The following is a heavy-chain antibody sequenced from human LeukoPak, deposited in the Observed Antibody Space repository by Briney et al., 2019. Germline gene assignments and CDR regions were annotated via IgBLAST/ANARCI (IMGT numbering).Heavy chain of an antibody. CDR3: ARGGNYDFWSGYSINFDY. Sequence: ASVKVSCKASGYTFTRYAINWLRQAPGQGLEWMGWINMYTANPAYAQGFTERFVFSLDTSVSTAYLQISSLKAEDTAVYYCARGGNYDFWSGYSINFDYWGQGTLVTVSS. J-gene: IGHJ4*02. CDR1: GYTFTRYA. V-gene: IGHV7-4-1*02. CDR2: INMYTANP. D-gene: IGHD3-3*01.